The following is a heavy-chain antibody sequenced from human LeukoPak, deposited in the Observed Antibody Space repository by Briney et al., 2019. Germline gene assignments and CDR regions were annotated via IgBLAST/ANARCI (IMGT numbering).Heavy chain of an antibody. CDR2: IYYSGST. CDR1: GGSISSYY. J-gene: IGHJ4*02. Sequence: SETLSLTCTVSGGSISSYYWGWIRQPPGKGLEWIGYIYYSGSTNYNPSLKSRVTISVDTSKNQFSLKLSSVTAADTAVYYCASSQKVNFDYWGQGTLSPSPQ. CDR3: ASSQKVNFDY. D-gene: IGHD3-10*01. V-gene: IGHV4-59*01.